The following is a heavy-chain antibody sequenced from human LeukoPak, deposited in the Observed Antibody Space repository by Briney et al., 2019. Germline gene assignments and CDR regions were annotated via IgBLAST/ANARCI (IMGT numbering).Heavy chain of an antibody. Sequence: GWSLRRSCSASGFTFSIYAMPWVRQAPGKALEYVSAISSNGGSTYYADSVKGRFTIPRDNSKNTLYLQMSSLRAEDTAVYYCVKGGVQLWLPDFDYWGQGTLVTVSS. CDR3: VKGGVQLWLPDFDY. CDR1: GFTFSIYA. D-gene: IGHD5-18*01. J-gene: IGHJ4*02. V-gene: IGHV3-64D*09. CDR2: ISSNGGST.